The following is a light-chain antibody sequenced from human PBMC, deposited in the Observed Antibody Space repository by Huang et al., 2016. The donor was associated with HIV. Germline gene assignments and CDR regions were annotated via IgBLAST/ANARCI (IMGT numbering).Light chain of an antibody. CDR1: QSVSSSY. V-gene: IGKV3-20*01. CDR3: QQYGSSSLT. J-gene: IGKJ4*01. Sequence: EIVLTQSPGTLSLSPGERATLSCRASQSVSSSYLAWYQQNPGQAPRRLIYGASNRATGIPDRFRGSGSGTDFTLTISRLEPEDFAVYFCQQYGSSSLTFGGGTKVEIK. CDR2: GAS.